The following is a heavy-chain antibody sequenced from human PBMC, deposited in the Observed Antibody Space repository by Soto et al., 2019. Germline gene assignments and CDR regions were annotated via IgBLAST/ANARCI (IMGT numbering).Heavy chain of an antibody. D-gene: IGHD3-10*01. J-gene: IGHJ4*02. V-gene: IGHV3-23*01. CDR3: AKDPITVVRGGLDYFDY. CDR2: ISGSGGST. CDR1: GFTFSNYA. Sequence: PGGSLRLSCAASGFTFSNYAMTWVRQVPGKGLEWVSSISGSGGSTYYADSVKGRFTISRDNSKNTLYLQMNSLRAEDTAVYYCAKDPITVVRGGLDYFDYWGQGTLVTVSS.